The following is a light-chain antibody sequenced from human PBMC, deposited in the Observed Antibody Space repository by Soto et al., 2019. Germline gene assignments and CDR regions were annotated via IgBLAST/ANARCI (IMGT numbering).Light chain of an antibody. V-gene: IGKV2-28*01. CDR1: QSLVHSSGNSY. Sequence: DIVMTQSPVSLPVTPGEPASISCRSSQSLVHSSGNSYLDWYLQKPGQSPQLLIYFGSNRASGVPDRFRGSGSGTAFTLKLSRVETEDVGVYYCMQALSAPLTFGGGTKLEIK. CDR3: MQALSAPLT. J-gene: IGKJ4*01. CDR2: FGS.